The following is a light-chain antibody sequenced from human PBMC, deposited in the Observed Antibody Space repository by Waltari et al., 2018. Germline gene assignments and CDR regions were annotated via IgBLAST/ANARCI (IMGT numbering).Light chain of an antibody. CDR3: QQGYSTLLT. CDR1: QSISSY. J-gene: IGKJ3*01. CDR2: AAS. V-gene: IGKV1-39*01. Sequence: DIQMTQSPSSLSASVGDRVTITCRASQSISSYLNWYQQKPGKAPKLLIYAASSLQSGVPSRFSGSGSGTDFTLTISSLQPEDFATYYCQQGYSTLLTFGPGTKVDIK.